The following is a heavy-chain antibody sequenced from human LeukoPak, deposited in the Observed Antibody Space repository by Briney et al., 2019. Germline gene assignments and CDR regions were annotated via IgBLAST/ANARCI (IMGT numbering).Heavy chain of an antibody. CDR2: IYYSGST. CDR1: GGSISSHY. J-gene: IGHJ5*02. CDR3: ARDHMGGSGWYWFDP. V-gene: IGHV4-59*11. Sequence: PSETLSLTCTVAGGSISSHYWSWIRQPPGKGLEWIGYIYYSGSTNYNPSLKSRVTISVDTSKNQFSLKLSSVTAADTAVYYCARDHMGGSGWYWFDPWGQGTLVTVSS. D-gene: IGHD6-19*01.